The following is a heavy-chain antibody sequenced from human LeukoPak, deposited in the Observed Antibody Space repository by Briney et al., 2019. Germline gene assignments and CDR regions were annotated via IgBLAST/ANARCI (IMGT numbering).Heavy chain of an antibody. Sequence: SETLSLTCTVSGGSMSSYYGSWIRQPPGKGLEWIGYIYYSGSTNYNPSLKSRVTMSVDMSKNQFSLRLSSVTAADTAVYYCARRTRRDGSHTYYFDYWGQGTLVTVSS. V-gene: IGHV4-59*08. CDR2: IYYSGST. D-gene: IGHD5-24*01. CDR3: ARRTRRDGSHTYYFDY. J-gene: IGHJ4*02. CDR1: GGSMSSYY.